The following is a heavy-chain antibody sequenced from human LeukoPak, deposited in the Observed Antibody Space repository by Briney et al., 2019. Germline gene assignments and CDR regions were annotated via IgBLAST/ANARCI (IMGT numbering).Heavy chain of an antibody. J-gene: IGHJ3*02. CDR2: ISSTGSTK. D-gene: IGHD3-10*01. Sequence: PGGSLRLSCAASGFTFSDYYMSWIRQAPGKGLEWVSYISSTGSTKFYADSVKGRFTISRGNAKHSLYLQVNSLRAEDTAVYYCAKARRITDGFDIWGQGTMVTVSS. CDR3: AKARRITDGFDI. V-gene: IGHV3-11*01. CDR1: GFTFSDYY.